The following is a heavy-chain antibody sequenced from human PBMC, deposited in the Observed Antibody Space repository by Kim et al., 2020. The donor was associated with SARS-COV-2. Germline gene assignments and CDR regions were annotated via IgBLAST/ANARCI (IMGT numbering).Heavy chain of an antibody. Sequence: GGSLRLSCAASGFTFSSYAMHWVRQAPGKGLEWVAVISYDGSNKYYADSVKGRFTISRDNSKNTLYLQMNSLRAEDTAVYYCARDPTTEPHCSGGSCFFFDYWGQGTLVTVSS. CDR3: ARDPTTEPHCSGGSCFFFDY. V-gene: IGHV3-30-3*01. D-gene: IGHD2-15*01. CDR1: GFTFSSYA. CDR2: ISYDGSNK. J-gene: IGHJ4*02.